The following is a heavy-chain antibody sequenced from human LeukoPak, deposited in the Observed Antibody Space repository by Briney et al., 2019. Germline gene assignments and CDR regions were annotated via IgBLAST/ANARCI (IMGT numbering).Heavy chain of an antibody. CDR1: GFTFSGYA. D-gene: IGHD6-13*01. Sequence: PGGTLRLSCAASGFTFSGYAMSWVRQAPGKGLEWVSAISGSGGSTYYADSVKGRFTISRDNSKNTLYLQMNSLRAEDTAVYYCAKVRLAAAGPRDAFDIWGQGTMVTVSS. J-gene: IGHJ3*02. V-gene: IGHV3-23*01. CDR3: AKVRLAAAGPRDAFDI. CDR2: ISGSGGST.